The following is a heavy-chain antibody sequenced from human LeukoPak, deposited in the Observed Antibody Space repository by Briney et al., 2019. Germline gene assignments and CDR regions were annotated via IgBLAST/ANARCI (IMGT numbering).Heavy chain of an antibody. D-gene: IGHD3-10*01. CDR1: GYSISSGYY. Sequence: SETLSLTCAVSGYSISSGYYWGWIRQPPGKGLEWIGSIHHSGSTYYNPSLKSRVTISVDTSKNQFSLKLSSVTAADTAVYYCARTSLFWFDPWGQGTLVTVSS. CDR3: ARTSLFWFDP. J-gene: IGHJ5*02. CDR2: IHHSGST. V-gene: IGHV4-38-2*01.